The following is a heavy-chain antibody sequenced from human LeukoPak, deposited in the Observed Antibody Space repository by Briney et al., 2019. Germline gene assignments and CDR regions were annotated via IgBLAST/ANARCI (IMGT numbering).Heavy chain of an antibody. CDR3: AKDRDIILTGHGMDV. V-gene: IGHV3-23*01. D-gene: IGHD3-9*01. CDR2: IGGLGEST. CDR1: GFTFSRFA. J-gene: IGHJ6*02. Sequence: PGGSLRLSCEASGFTFSRFAMTWVRQAPGKGLGWVSTIGGLGESTNYADSVKGRFTISRDNSKNTLYLQMNNLRAEDTAVYYCAKDRDIILTGHGMDVWGQGTTVTVSS.